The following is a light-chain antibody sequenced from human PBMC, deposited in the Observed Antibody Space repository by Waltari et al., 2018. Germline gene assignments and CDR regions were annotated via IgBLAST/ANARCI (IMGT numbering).Light chain of an antibody. J-gene: IGKJ5*01. CDR1: QSISTY. CDR3: HQRGSWPIT. V-gene: IGKV3-11*01. Sequence: VLTQSPATLSLSPGAGATLSCRASQSISTYLAWFQQRPGQAPRLLIYDASNRAAGVPARFSGSGSGTDFTLSISSLEPEDLAVYYCHQRGSWPITFGQGTRLEIK. CDR2: DAS.